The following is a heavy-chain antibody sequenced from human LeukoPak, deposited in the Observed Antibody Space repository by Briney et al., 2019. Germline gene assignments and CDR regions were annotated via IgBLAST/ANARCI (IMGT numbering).Heavy chain of an antibody. CDR2: IYGVGST. V-gene: IGHV3-53*01. CDR3: ARDSRANSGYDPDY. CDR1: GFTVSSNY. J-gene: IGHJ4*02. D-gene: IGHD5-12*01. Sequence: PGGSLRLSCAASGFTVSSNYMSWVRQAPGKGLEWVSVIYGVGSTYYADSVKGRFNISRDNSKNTMYLQMNSLRAEDTAVYYCARDSRANSGYDPDYWGQGTMVTVS.